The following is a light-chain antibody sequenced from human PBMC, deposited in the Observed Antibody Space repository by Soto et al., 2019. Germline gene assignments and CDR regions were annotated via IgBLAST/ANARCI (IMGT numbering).Light chain of an antibody. V-gene: IGKV1-17*01. J-gene: IGKJ1*01. CDR2: AAS. CDR3: VQHNSYLWT. CDR1: QGSRND. Sequence: DIQMTHSPSSLSASVGARVAITCRASQGSRNDLGWYQQKPGKATKRLIYAASSLQSGVPSRFSRSGSGTDFTLTTSSLQTEEVATDDCVQHNSYLWTCGQGTKVEIK.